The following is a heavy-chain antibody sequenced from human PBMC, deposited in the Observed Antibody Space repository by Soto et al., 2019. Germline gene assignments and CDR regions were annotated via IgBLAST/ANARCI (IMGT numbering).Heavy chain of an antibody. CDR1: GFTFSSYG. D-gene: IGHD2-21*02. CDR2: ISYDGSNK. V-gene: IGHV3-30*18. J-gene: IGHJ4*02. CDR3: AKGDIVVVTADFDY. Sequence: QVQLVESGGGVVQPGRSLRLSCAASGFTFSSYGMHWVRQAPGKGLEWVAVISYDGSNKYYADSVKGRFTISRENSKNTLYLQMNSLRAEDTAVYYCAKGDIVVVTADFDYWGQGTLVTVSS.